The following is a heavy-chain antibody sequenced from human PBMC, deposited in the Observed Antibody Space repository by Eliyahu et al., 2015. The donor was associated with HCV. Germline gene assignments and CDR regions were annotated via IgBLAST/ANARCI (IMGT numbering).Heavy chain of an antibody. CDR2: IKSKTDGGTT. CDR3: TTGAPGGFDYYLDV. J-gene: IGHJ6*03. V-gene: IGHV3-15*01. Sequence: ESGGGLVKPGGSLRLSCAASGFTFSKAWMSWVRQAPRKGLEWIGRIKSKTDGGTTDYAAPVKGRFTISRDDSKSTLYLQMNSLKTEDHTAYYCTTGAPGGFDYYLDVWGQGTTVTVSS. D-gene: IGHD3-10*01. CDR1: GFTFSKAW.